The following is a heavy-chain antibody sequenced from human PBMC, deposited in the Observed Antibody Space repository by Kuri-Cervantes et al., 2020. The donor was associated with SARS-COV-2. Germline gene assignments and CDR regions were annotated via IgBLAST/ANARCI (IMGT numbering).Heavy chain of an antibody. CDR1: GFTFSSYA. V-gene: IGHV3-30*18. CDR2: ISYDGSNK. J-gene: IGHJ4*02. CDR3: AKGGYSYGYAGHFNY. D-gene: IGHD5-18*01. Sequence: GESLKISCAASGFTFSSYAMSWVRQAPGKGLEWVAVISYDGSNKYYADSVKGRFTISRDNSKNTLYLQMNSLRAEDTAVYYCAKGGYSYGYAGHFNYWGQGTLVTVSS.